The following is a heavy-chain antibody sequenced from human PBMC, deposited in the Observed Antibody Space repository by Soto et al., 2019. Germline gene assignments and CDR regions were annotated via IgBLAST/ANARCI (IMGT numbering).Heavy chain of an antibody. CDR3: ARDKFIRFLEWAPHDAFDI. CDR1: GFTFSSYS. J-gene: IGHJ3*02. D-gene: IGHD3-3*01. V-gene: IGHV3-21*01. Sequence: GGSLRLSCAASGFTFSSYSMNWVRQAPGKGLEWVSSISSSSSYIYYADSVKGRFTISRDNAKNSLYLQMNSLRAEDTAVYYCARDKFIRFLEWAPHDAFDIWGQGTMVTVSS. CDR2: ISSSSSYI.